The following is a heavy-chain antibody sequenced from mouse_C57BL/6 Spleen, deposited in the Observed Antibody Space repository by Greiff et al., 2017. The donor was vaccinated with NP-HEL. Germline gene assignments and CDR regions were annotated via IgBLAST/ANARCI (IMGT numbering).Heavy chain of an antibody. CDR2: IDPETGGT. CDR1: GYTFTDYE. J-gene: IGHJ2*01. V-gene: IGHV1-15*01. Sequence: QVHVKQSGAELVRPGASVTLSCTASGYTFTDYEMHWVKQTPVHGLEWIGAIDPETGGTASNQKFTGKALLTADKSTSTAYMELRSVTSEDSAVYYCTGMDGGISFDDWGQGTTLTVAS. CDR3: TGMDGGISFDD.